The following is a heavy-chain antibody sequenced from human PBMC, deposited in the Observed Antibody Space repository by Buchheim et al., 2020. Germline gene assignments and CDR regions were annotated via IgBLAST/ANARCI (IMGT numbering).Heavy chain of an antibody. CDR2: ISSSGSTI. D-gene: IGHD2-2*01. J-gene: IGHJ4*02. Sequence: EVQLVESGGGLVQPGGSLRLSCAASGFTFSSYEMNWVRQAPGKGLEWVSYISSSGSTIYYADSVKGRFTISRDNAKNSLYLQMNSLRAEDTAVYYCAREGPGGYCSSTSCYTFDYWGQGTL. CDR3: AREGPGGYCSSTSCYTFDY. V-gene: IGHV3-48*03. CDR1: GFTFSSYE.